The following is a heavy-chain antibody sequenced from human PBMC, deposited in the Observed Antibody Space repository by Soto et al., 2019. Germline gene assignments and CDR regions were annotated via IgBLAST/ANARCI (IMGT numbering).Heavy chain of an antibody. CDR2: ISAYNGNT. D-gene: IGHD1-1*01. J-gene: IGHJ6*02. CDR1: GYTFTSYG. Sequence: QVQLVQSGAEVKKPGASVKVSCKASGYTFTSYGISWVRQAPGQGLEWMGWISAYNGNTNYAQKLQGRVTMTTDTSTSTAYMELRSLRSDDTAGYYCARSDWSTRVYYSYGMDVWGQGTTVTVSS. V-gene: IGHV1-18*01. CDR3: ARSDWSTRVYYSYGMDV.